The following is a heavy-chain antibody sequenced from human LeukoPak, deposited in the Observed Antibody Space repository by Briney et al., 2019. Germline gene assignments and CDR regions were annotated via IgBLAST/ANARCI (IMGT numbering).Heavy chain of an antibody. D-gene: IGHD6-6*01. V-gene: IGHV4-59*01. CDR1: GGSISSYY. Sequence: SETLSLTCTVSGGSISSYYWSWIRQPPGKGLEWIGYIYYSGSTNYNPSLKSRVTISVDTSKNQFSLKLSSVTAADTAVYYCAREKYSSPHYYYYGMDVWGQGTTVTVPS. CDR2: IYYSGST. CDR3: AREKYSSPHYYYYGMDV. J-gene: IGHJ6*02.